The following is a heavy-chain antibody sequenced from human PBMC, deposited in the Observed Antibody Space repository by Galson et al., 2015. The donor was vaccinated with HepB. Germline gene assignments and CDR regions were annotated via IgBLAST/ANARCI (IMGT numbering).Heavy chain of an antibody. D-gene: IGHD4-23*01. V-gene: IGHV5-51*01. CDR3: ARQVESYDYGGNAYFDY. CDR2: IYPGDSDT. J-gene: IGHJ4*02. CDR1: GYSFTSYW. Sequence: QSGAEVKKPGESLKISCKGSGYSFTSYWIGWVRQMPGKGLEWMGIIYPGDSDTRYSPSFQGQVTISADKSISTAYLQWSSLKASDTAMYYCARQVESYDYGGNAYFDYWGQGTLVTVSS.